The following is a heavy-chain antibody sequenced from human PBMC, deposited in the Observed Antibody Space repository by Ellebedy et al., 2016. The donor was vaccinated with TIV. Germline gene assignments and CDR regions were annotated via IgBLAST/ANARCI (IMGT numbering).Heavy chain of an antibody. Sequence: MPSETLSLTCTVSGDSIGSFSWSWIRQPPGRGLQWIGYISDSGSTHYNPSLKSRVTISVDTSKNQLSLKLSPATAADTAAYFCARDREPPYGMDVWGQGTTVTVSS. V-gene: IGHV4-59*01. J-gene: IGHJ6*02. CDR2: ISDSGST. D-gene: IGHD1-26*01. CDR3: ARDREPPYGMDV. CDR1: GDSIGSFS.